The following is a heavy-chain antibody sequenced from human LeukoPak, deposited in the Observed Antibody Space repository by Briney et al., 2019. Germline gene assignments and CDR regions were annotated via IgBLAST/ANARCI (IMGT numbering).Heavy chain of an antibody. CDR1: GYSFTSYW. CDR3: ARQSVASHVDY. CDR2: IYPGDSDT. V-gene: IGHV5-51*01. J-gene: IGHJ4*02. Sequence: GESLKISCKGSGYSFTSYWIGWVRQMPGXXXXWMGIIYPGDSDTRYSPSFQGQVTISADKSISTAYLQWSSLKASDTAMYYCARQSVASHVDYWGQGTLVTVSS. D-gene: IGHD2-21*01.